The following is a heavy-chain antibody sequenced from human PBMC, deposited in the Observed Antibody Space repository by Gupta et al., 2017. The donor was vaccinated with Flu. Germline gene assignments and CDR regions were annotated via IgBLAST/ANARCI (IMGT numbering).Heavy chain of an antibody. J-gene: IGHJ6*02. CDR2: IWSDGRNK. V-gene: IGHV3-33*01. D-gene: IGHD1-26*01. Sequence: HWVRQAPGKGLGGVAGIWSDGRNKEYGDSVRGRFTISRDNSKNTLYLQLNSLRAEDTAVYYCTRDTGSPSGSYYFYGMDLWGQGTTVTVSS. CDR3: TRDTGSPSGSYYFYGMDL.